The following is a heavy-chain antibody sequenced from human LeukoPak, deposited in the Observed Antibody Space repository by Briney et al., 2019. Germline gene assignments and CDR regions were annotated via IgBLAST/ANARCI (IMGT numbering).Heavy chain of an antibody. CDR2: IYSGGST. CDR3: ARGREMATIGY. V-gene: IGHV3-66*01. CDR1: GFTVSSNY. J-gene: IGHJ4*02. D-gene: IGHD5-24*01. Sequence: GGSLRLSGAASGFTVSSNYMSWVRQAPGKGLEWVSVIYSGGSTYYADSVKGRFTISRDNSKNTLYLQMNSLRAEDTAVYYCARGREMATIGYWGQGTLVTVSS.